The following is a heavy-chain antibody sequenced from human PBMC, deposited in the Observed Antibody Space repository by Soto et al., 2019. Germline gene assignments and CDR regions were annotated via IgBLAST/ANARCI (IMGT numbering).Heavy chain of an antibody. CDR1: GFTFSSYA. Sequence: VGSLRLSCAASGFTFSSYAMSWVRQAPGKGLEWVSAISGSGGSTYYADSVKGRFTISRDNSKNTLYLQMNSLRAEDTAVYYCANHYYDSSGYWAMAFDIWGQGTMVTVS. J-gene: IGHJ3*02. CDR2: ISGSGGST. V-gene: IGHV3-23*01. CDR3: ANHYYDSSGYWAMAFDI. D-gene: IGHD3-22*01.